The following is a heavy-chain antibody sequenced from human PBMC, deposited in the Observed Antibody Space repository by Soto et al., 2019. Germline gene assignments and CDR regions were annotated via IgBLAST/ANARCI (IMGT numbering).Heavy chain of an antibody. CDR2: ISYDGSNK. V-gene: IGHV3-30-3*01. D-gene: IGHD3-3*01. J-gene: IGHJ6*02. CDR3: ARDRLEWLPRDYYYGMDV. Sequence: PGGSLRLSCAASGFTFSSYAMHWVRQAPGKGLEWVAVISYDGSNKYYADSVKGRFTISRDNSKNTLYLQMNSLRAEDTAVYYCARDRLEWLPRDYYYGMDVWGQGTTVTVSS. CDR1: GFTFSSYA.